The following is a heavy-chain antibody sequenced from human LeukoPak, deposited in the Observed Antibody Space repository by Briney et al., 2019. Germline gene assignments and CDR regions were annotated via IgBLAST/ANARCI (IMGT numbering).Heavy chain of an antibody. CDR2: ISAYNGNT. J-gene: IGHJ4*02. CDR1: GYTFTSYG. CDR3: ARDPRGYMQNGLDY. V-gene: IGHV1-18*01. Sequence: GASVKVSCKASGYTFTSYGISWVRQAPGQGLEWMGWISAYNGNTNYAQKLQGRVTMTTDTSTSTAYMELRSLRSDDTAVYYCARDPRGYMQNGLDYWGQGTLVTVSS. D-gene: IGHD3-16*02.